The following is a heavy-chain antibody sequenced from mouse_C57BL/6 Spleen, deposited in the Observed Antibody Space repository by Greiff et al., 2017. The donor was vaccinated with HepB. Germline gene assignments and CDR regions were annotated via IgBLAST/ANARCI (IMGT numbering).Heavy chain of an antibody. CDR1: GFTFSNYW. V-gene: IGHV6-3*01. J-gene: IGHJ4*01. Sequence: EVQLQESGGGLVQPGGSMKLSCVASGFTFSNYWMNWVRQSPEKGLEWVAQIRLKSDNYATHYAESVKGRFTISRDDSKSSVYLQMNNVRAEDTGSYYCTGKGGYYAMDYWGQGTSVTVSS. CDR2: IRLKSDNYAT. D-gene: IGHD1-3*01. CDR3: TGKGGYYAMDY.